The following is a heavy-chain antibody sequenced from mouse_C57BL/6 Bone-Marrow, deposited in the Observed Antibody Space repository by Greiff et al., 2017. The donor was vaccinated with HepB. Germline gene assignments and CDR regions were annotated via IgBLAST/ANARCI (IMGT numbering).Heavy chain of an antibody. CDR1: GFSLTSYA. V-gene: IGHV2-9-1*01. Sequence: VKVIESGPGLVAPSQSLSITCTVSGFSLTSYAISWVRQPPGKGLEWLGVIWTGGGTNYNSALKYRLSISKDNSKSQVFLKMNSLQTDDTARYYCARRDYDYPYAMDYWGQGTSVTVSS. D-gene: IGHD2-4*01. J-gene: IGHJ4*01. CDR2: IWTGGGT. CDR3: ARRDYDYPYAMDY.